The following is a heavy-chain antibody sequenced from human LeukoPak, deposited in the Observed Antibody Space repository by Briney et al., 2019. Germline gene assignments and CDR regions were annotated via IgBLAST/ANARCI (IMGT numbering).Heavy chain of an antibody. Sequence: SVKVSCKASGGTFSSYAISWVRQAPGQGLEWMGGIIPIFAIANYAQKFQGRVTITTDESTSTAYMELSSLRSEDTAVYYCARASDYSGYYYYYMDVWGKGTTVTVSS. D-gene: IGHD4-11*01. CDR1: GGTFSSYA. V-gene: IGHV1-69*05. J-gene: IGHJ6*03. CDR2: IIPIFAIA. CDR3: ARASDYSGYYYYYMDV.